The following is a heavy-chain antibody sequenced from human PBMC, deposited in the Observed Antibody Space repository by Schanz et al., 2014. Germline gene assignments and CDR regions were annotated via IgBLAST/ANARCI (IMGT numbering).Heavy chain of an antibody. CDR3: ARPRFDYGEVDY. D-gene: IGHD4-17*01. J-gene: IGHJ4*02. CDR1: GFTFSDYY. Sequence: QVQLVESGGGVVQPGGSLRLSCAASGFTFSDYYMSWIRQAPGKGLEWVAVIWNNGVTKYYADSVRGRFTISRDRFQNTLYLRMSSLRAEDTAVYYCARPRFDYGEVDYWGQGTLVTVSS. V-gene: IGHV3-33*08. CDR2: IWNNGVTK.